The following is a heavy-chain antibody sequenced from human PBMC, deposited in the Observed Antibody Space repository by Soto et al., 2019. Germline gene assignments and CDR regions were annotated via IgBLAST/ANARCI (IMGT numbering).Heavy chain of an antibody. CDR3: ARGSFWSGFFNWFDP. D-gene: IGHD3-3*01. V-gene: IGHV4-59*01. CDR1: GGSISSYY. CDR2: IFHSGSI. J-gene: IGHJ5*02. Sequence: SETLSLTCTVSGGSISSYYWSWIRQPAGKGLEWIGYIFHSGSINFNPSLESRVTMSVDTSKNQFSLNLSSVTAADTAIYYCARGSFWSGFFNWFDPWGQGTLVTVSS.